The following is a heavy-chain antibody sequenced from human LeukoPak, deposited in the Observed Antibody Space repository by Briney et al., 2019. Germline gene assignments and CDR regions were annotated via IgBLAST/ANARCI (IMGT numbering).Heavy chain of an antibody. Sequence: SETLSLTCAVSGGSISSGGYSWIWIRQPPGKGLEWIGYIYHSGSTYYNPSLKSRVTISVDRSKNQFSLKLSSVTAADTAVYYCAREGRAAAGYYFDYWGQGTLVTVSS. D-gene: IGHD6-13*01. J-gene: IGHJ4*02. CDR2: IYHSGST. CDR1: GGSISSGGYS. V-gene: IGHV4-30-2*01. CDR3: AREGRAAAGYYFDY.